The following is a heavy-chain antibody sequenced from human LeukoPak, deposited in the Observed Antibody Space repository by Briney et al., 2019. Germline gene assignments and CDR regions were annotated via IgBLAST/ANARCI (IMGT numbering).Heavy chain of an antibody. CDR2: FFPSGST. Sequence: SQTLSLTCTVSGASISNGAYYWTWIRQPAGKGLEWIGRFFPSGSTNYNPSLKSRVTMSVDTPKSQFSLKLTSVSAADTAVYYCARAGGSGWNFDYWGQGTLVTVSS. D-gene: IGHD6-19*01. V-gene: IGHV4-61*02. J-gene: IGHJ4*02. CDR3: ARAGGSGWNFDY. CDR1: GASISNGAYY.